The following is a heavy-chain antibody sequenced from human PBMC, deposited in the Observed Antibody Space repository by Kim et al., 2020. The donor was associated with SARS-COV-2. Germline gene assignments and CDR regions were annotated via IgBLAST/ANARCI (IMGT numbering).Heavy chain of an antibody. CDR1: GGSISSYY. CDR3: ARDWGIAARRGYYYYYGMDV. Sequence: SETLSLTCTVSGGSISSYYWSWIRQPPGKGLEWIWYIYYSGSTNYNPSLKSRVTISVDTSKNQFSLKLSSVTAADTAVYYCARDWGIAARRGYYYYYGMDVWGQGTTVTVSS. CDR2: IYYSGST. V-gene: IGHV4-59*13. J-gene: IGHJ6*02. D-gene: IGHD6-6*01.